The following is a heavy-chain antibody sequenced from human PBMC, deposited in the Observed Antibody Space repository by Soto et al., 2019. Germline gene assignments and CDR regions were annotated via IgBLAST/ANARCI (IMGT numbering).Heavy chain of an antibody. CDR1: GFSLSTSGVG. Sequence: QITLKESGPTLVKPTQTLTLTCTFSGFSLSTSGVGVGWIRQPPGKPLEWLALIYWDDDKRYSRSLKSRLTITKDTSKNQVVLTMTNMDPVDTATYYCAHMAPTVVTPAEYFQHWGQGTLVTVSS. CDR2: IYWDDDK. CDR3: AHMAPTVVTPAEYFQH. V-gene: IGHV2-5*02. D-gene: IGHD4-17*01. J-gene: IGHJ1*01.